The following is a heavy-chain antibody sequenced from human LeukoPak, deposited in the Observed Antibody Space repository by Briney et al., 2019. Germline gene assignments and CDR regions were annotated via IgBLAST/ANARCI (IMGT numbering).Heavy chain of an antibody. CDR3: ARDVMNDSSGYYYSYWFDP. J-gene: IGHJ5*02. D-gene: IGHD3-22*01. Sequence: PSETLSHTCTVSGGSISSSSYYWGWIRQPPGKGLEWIGSIYYSGSTYYNPSLKSRVTISVDTSKNQFSLKLSSVTAADTAVYYCARDVMNDSSGYYYSYWFDPWGQGTLVTVSS. V-gene: IGHV4-39*07. CDR2: IYYSGST. CDR1: GGSISSSSYY.